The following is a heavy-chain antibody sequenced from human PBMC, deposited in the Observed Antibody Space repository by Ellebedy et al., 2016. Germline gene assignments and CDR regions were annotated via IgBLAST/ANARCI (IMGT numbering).Heavy chain of an antibody. D-gene: IGHD3-10*01. CDR2: IDGGSGKT. Sequence: ASVKVSXKASGYTFTGYPIHWVRQVPGQRFEWMGWIDGGSGKTKYSEKFQGRVTITRDTSASRVYLDLGSLRPEDTAVYYCARGKGLQLWFIYYFDYWGQGTQVTVSS. CDR3: ARGKGLQLWFIYYFDY. J-gene: IGHJ4*02. V-gene: IGHV1-3*01. CDR1: GYTFTGYP.